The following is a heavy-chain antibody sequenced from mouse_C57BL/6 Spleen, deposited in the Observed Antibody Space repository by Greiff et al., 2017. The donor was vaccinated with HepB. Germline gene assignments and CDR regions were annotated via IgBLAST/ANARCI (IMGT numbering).Heavy chain of an antibody. CDR2: INPYNGGT. CDR3: ARFYGREDYFDY. V-gene: IGHV1-19*01. D-gene: IGHD1-1*01. J-gene: IGHJ2*01. CDR1: GYTFTDYY. Sequence: VQLQQSGPVLVKPGASVKMSCKASGYTFTDYYMNWVKQSHGKSLEWIGVINPYNGGTSYNQKFKGKATLTVDKSSSTAYMELNSLTSEDSAVYYCARFYGREDYFDYWGQGTTLTVSS.